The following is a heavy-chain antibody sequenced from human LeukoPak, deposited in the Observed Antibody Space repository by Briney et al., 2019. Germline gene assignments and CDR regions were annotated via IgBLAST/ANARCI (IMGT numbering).Heavy chain of an antibody. J-gene: IGHJ5*02. Sequence: PSGTLSLTCTISGGSIGPYYWSWLRQPAGKALEWIGRSYTTGSTNYNPSLKSRVTMSLDTSKNQFSLKLTSVTAADTAVYYCARSAGSGFHLDPWGQGTLVTVSS. CDR2: SYTTGST. CDR3: ARSAGSGFHLDP. CDR1: GGSIGPYY. V-gene: IGHV4-4*07.